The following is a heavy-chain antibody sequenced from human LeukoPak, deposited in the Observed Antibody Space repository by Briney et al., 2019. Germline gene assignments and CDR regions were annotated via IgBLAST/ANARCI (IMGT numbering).Heavy chain of an antibody. CDR1: GGSISSSSYY. CDR3: ATSDYFGAWFDP. Sequence: SETLSLTCTVSGGSISSSSYYWGWIRQPPGKGLEWIGSIYYSGSTYYNPSLKSRVTISVDTSKNQFSLRLSSVTAADTAVYYCATSDYFGAWFDPWGQGTLVTVSS. J-gene: IGHJ5*02. CDR2: IYYSGST. D-gene: IGHD2/OR15-2a*01. V-gene: IGHV4-39*01.